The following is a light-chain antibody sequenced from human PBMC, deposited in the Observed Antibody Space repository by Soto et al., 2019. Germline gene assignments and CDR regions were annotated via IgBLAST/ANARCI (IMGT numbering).Light chain of an antibody. Sequence: QSALTQPASVSGSLGQSITISCTGTGSDVGEYNYVSWYQQHPGKAPKLMIYEVRNRPSGGSNRFSGSKSGNTASLTIAGLQAEDEADYYCSSYTSTSALYVFGTGTKVTVL. V-gene: IGLV2-14*01. J-gene: IGLJ1*01. CDR1: GSDVGEYNY. CDR2: EVR. CDR3: SSYTSTSALYV.